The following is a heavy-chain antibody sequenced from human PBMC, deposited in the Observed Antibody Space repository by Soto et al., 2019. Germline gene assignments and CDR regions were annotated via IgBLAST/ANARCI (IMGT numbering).Heavy chain of an antibody. V-gene: IGHV3-21*04. J-gene: IGHJ4*02. D-gene: IGHD6-13*01. CDR1: GFTFDTYT. CDR2: ISGSSSYK. CDR3: AAGTHKDDY. Sequence: GGSLRLSCAVSGFTFDTYTMNWVRQAPGKGLEWVSSISGSSSYKYYADSLKGRFTISRDNSKNTLYLQMNSLRAEDTAVYYCAAGTHKDDYWGQGTLVPVYS.